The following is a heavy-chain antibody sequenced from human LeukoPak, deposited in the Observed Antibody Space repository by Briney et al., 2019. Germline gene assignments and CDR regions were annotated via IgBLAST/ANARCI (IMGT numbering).Heavy chain of an antibody. D-gene: IGHD3-10*01. CDR2: IKSDGSET. CDR1: GLTFSKSW. CDR3: AKGGGDLDF. V-gene: IGHV3-7*03. J-gene: IGHJ4*02. Sequence: GGSLRLSCAASGLTFSKSWMNWVRQAPGKGLEWIAIIKSDGSETIYVDSVRGRFTISRDNAKNSLYLQMNSLRAEDTAVYYCAKGGGDLDFWGQGTLVTVSS.